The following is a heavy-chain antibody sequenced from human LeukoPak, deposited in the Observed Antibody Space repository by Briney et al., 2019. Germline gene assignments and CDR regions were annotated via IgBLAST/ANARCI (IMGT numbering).Heavy chain of an antibody. CDR3: ARTAMTYVPIDY. D-gene: IGHD5-18*01. CDR1: GGSFSGYY. CDR2: INHSGST. V-gene: IGHV4-34*01. J-gene: IGHJ4*02. Sequence: SETLSLTCAVYGGSFSGYYWSRIRQPPGKGLEWIGEINHSGSTNYNPSLKSRVTISVDTSKNQFSLKLSSVTAADTAVYYCARTAMTYVPIDYWGQGTLVTVSS.